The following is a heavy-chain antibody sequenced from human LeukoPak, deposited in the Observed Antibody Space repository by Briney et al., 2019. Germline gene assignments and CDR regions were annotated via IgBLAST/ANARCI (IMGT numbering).Heavy chain of an antibody. V-gene: IGHV4-34*01. CDR1: GGSFSGYY. D-gene: IGHD3-22*01. J-gene: IGHJ4*02. CDR3: ARGDYYDSSAYYYRHFDY. Sequence: SETLSLTCAVYGGSFSGYYWSWIRQPPGKGLEWIGEISHSGSTNYNPSLKSRVTISIDTSKNQFSLKLSSVTAADTAVYYCARGDYYDSSAYYYRHFDYWGQGTLVTVSS. CDR2: ISHSGST.